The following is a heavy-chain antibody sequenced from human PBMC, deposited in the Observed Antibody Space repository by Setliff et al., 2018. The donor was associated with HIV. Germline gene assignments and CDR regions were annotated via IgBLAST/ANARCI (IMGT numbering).Heavy chain of an antibody. V-gene: IGHV1-2*02. J-gene: IGHJ6*03. Sequence: ASVKVSCKAAGYTFSDYNIHWMRQAPGQAFEWMGWMHPNTGATSYAQKFQGRVRMTRDMSISTSYMELARLTSDDSAVCYCARIEPTACHPHMDVWGRGTTVTVS. CDR3: ARIEPTACHPHMDV. CDR2: MHPNTGAT. CDR1: GYTFSDYN.